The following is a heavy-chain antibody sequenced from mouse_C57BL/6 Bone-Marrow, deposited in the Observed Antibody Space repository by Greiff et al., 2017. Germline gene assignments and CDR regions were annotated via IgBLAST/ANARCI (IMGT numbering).Heavy chain of an antibody. Sequence: QVQLQQSVAELVRPGASVTLSCTASGYTFTDYEMHWVKQTPVHGLEWIGAIDPETGGTAYNQKFKGKAILTADKSSSQAYIELRSLTSEDSAVYYCTRSLTAQDTAWFAYWGQGTLVAVSA. CDR3: TRSLTAQDTAWFAY. J-gene: IGHJ3*01. D-gene: IGHD3-2*02. V-gene: IGHV1-15*01. CDR2: IDPETGGT. CDR1: GYTFTDYE.